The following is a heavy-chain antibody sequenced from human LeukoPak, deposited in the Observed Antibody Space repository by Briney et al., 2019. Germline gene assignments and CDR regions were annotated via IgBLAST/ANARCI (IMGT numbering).Heavy chain of an antibody. CDR2: IKQDGSEK. Sequence: PGGSLRLSCAASGFTFSSYWMSWVRRAPGKGLEWVANIKQDGSEKYYVDSVKGRFTISRDNVKNSLYLQMNSLRAEDTAVYYCPRVGRLWFGVYAFDIWGQGTMVTVSS. CDR3: PRVGRLWFGVYAFDI. V-gene: IGHV3-7*01. D-gene: IGHD3-10*01. J-gene: IGHJ3*02. CDR1: GFTFSSYW.